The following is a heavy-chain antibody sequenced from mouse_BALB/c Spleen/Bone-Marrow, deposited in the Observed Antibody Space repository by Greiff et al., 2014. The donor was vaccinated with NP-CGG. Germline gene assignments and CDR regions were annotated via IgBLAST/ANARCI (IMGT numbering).Heavy chain of an antibody. CDR3: AAYYYGRGGFAY. Sequence: EVQLQQSGAELVKPGASVKLSCTASGFNIKDTFMHWVKQRPEQGLEWIGRIDPANGITKYDPKFQSKATITADTSSNTAYLQLSSLTSEDTAVYYCAAYYYGRGGFAYWGQGTLVTVSA. V-gene: IGHV14-3*02. D-gene: IGHD1-1*01. J-gene: IGHJ3*01. CDR2: IDPANGIT. CDR1: GFNIKDTF.